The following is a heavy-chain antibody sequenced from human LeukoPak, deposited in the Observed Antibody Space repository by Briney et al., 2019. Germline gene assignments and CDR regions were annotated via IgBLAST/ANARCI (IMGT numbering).Heavy chain of an antibody. V-gene: IGHV3-11*01. D-gene: IGHD6-13*01. CDR2: ISSSGSTI. J-gene: IGHJ5*02. Sequence: GGSLRLSCAASGFTFSDYYMSWIRQAPGKGLEWVSYISSSGSTIYYADSVKGRFTISRDNAKNSLYLQMNSLRAEDTAVYYCARAPSWYPYNWFDPWGQGTLVTVSS. CDR3: ARAPSWYPYNWFDP. CDR1: GFTFSDYY.